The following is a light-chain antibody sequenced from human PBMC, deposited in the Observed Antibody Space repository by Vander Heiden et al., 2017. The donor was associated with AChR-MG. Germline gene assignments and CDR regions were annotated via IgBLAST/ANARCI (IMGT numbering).Light chain of an antibody. CDR3: SSDTSRSTVV. CDR1: GSDGGCHNY. V-gene: IGLV2-14*01. J-gene: IGLJ1*01. CDR2: EVT. Sequence: QSALTQPASVSGSPRQSSPLSCTGPGSDGGCHNYASLHQQHPGTAPQPMIYEVTNRPSGGSNRCFGAKTGNTASLTISGLQAEDEADYYCSSDTSRSTVVFGPGTKVTVL.